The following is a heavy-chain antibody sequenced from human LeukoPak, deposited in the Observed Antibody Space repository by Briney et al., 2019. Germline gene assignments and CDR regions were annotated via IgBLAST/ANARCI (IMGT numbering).Heavy chain of an antibody. Sequence: PGGTLRLSCAASGFTFSSYGMSWVRQAPGKGLEWVSAISGSGGSTYYADPVKGRFTISRDNSKNTLYLQMNSLRAEDTAVYYCVYGSGSYYSKSSFDYWGQGTLVTVSS. D-gene: IGHD3-10*01. V-gene: IGHV3-23*01. CDR1: GFTFSSYG. CDR3: VYGSGSYYSKSSFDY. J-gene: IGHJ4*02. CDR2: ISGSGGST.